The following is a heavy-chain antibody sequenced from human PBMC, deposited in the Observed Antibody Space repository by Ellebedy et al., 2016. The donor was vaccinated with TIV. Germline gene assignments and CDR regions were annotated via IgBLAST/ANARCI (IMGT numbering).Heavy chain of an antibody. V-gene: IGHV3-30-3*01. CDR1: GFTFSQFA. D-gene: IGHD2-15*01. CDR3: ARDGSCGGGKCYSGLPDF. CDR2: ISNDGTNE. Sequence: GGSLRLSXATSGFTFSQFAVHWVRQALGKGLEWVAVISNDGTNEHYADSVKGRFTVSRDNSRKTVSLQMTSLRDDDTAVYYCARDGSCGGGKCYSGLPDFWGQGTLVTVSS. J-gene: IGHJ4*02.